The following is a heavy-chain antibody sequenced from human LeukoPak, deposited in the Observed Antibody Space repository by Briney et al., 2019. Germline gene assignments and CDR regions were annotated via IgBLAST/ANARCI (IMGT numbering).Heavy chain of an antibody. CDR1: GYTFTSYD. V-gene: IGHV1-8*01. J-gene: IGHJ6*03. Sequence: ASVKVSCKASGYTFTSYDINWVRQATGQGLEWMGWMNPNSGNTGYAQKFQGRVTMTRNTSISTAYMELSSQGSDEKAGYYCARGLWRRAGGTYYYYMHVGRRGTTDSVPS. CDR3: ARGLWRRAGGTYYYYMHV. CDR2: MNPNSGNT. D-gene: IGHD2-15*01.